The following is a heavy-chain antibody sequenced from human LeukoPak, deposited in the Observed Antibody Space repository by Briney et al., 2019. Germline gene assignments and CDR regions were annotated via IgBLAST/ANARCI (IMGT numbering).Heavy chain of an antibody. CDR1: GYTFTSYD. CDR3: ARLRPVVPAAKSPRRTSNWFDP. D-gene: IGHD2-2*01. J-gene: IGHJ5*02. V-gene: IGHV1-8*01. Sequence: ASVKVSCKASGYTFTSYDINWVRQATGQGLEWMGWMNPNSGNTGYAQKFQGRVTMTRNTSISTAYMELSSLRSEDTAVYYCARLRPVVPAAKSPRRTSNWFDPWGQGTLVTVSS. CDR2: MNPNSGNT.